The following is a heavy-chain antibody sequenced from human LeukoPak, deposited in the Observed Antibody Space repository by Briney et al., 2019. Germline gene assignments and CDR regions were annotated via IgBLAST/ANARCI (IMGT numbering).Heavy chain of an antibody. V-gene: IGHV4-59*08. CDR1: GGPTSIYY. CDR3: ARTTVAALGYFDY. CDR2: IYYSGST. D-gene: IGHD6-19*01. J-gene: IGHJ4*02. Sequence: PSETLSLTCTAPGGPTSIYYWSWSRRPPGKGLEGMGYIYYSGSTNYNPSLKSRVTISVDTSKNQFSLKLSSVTAADTAVYYCARTTVAALGYFDYWGQGTLVTVSS.